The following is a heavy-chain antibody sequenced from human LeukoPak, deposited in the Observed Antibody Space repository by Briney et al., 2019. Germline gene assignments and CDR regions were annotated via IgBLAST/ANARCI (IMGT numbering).Heavy chain of an antibody. V-gene: IGHV4-30-2*01. CDR2: IYHSGST. CDR1: GGSISSGGYS. Sequence: PSETLSLTCTVSGGSISSGGYSWSWIRQPPGKGLEWIGYIYHSGSTYYNPSLKSRVTISVDRSKNQFSLKLSSVTAADTAVYYCASIPYYYDSSGYSWFDPWGQGTLVTVSS. J-gene: IGHJ5*02. CDR3: ASIPYYYDSSGYSWFDP. D-gene: IGHD3-22*01.